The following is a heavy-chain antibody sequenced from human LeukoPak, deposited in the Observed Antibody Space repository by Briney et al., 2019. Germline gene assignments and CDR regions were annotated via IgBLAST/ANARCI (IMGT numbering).Heavy chain of an antibody. V-gene: IGHV3-48*04. CDR3: ARDYPDFDC. CDR2: LTSSGTPT. Sequence: GGSLRLSCAASGFTFSSFGMHWVRQAPGKGLEWVSSLTSSGTPTYYADSVKGRFTISRDNAKNSLYLQMNSLRAEDTAVYYCARDYPDFDCWGQGTLVTVSS. J-gene: IGHJ4*02. CDR1: GFTFSSFG.